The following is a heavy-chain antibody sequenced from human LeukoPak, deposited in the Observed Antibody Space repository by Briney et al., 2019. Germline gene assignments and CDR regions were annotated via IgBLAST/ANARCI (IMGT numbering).Heavy chain of an antibody. D-gene: IGHD3-3*01. J-gene: IGHJ4*02. CDR1: GGSISSGSYY. Sequence: RSSETLSLTCTVSGGSISSGSYYWSWIRQPAGKGLEWIGRIYTSGSTNYNPSLKSRVTISVDTSKNQFSLKLSSVTAADTAVYYCARGRYYDFWSGYPQDYFDYWGQGTLVTVSS. CDR3: ARGRYYDFWSGYPQDYFDY. V-gene: IGHV4-61*02. CDR2: IYTSGST.